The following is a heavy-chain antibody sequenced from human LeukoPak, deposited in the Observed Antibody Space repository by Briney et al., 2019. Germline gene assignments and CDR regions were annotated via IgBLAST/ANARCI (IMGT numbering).Heavy chain of an antibody. V-gene: IGHV1-69*05. J-gene: IGHJ5*02. CDR3: ARVGTDGSGSYYKGLRTSHWFDP. CDR2: IIPIFGTA. Sequence: ASVKVSCKASGGTFSSYAISWVRQAPGQGLEWMGGIIPIFGTANYAQKFQGRVTITTDESTSTAYMELSSLRSEDTAVYYCARVGTDGSGSYYKGLRTSHWFDPWGQGTLVTVSS. CDR1: GGTFSSYA. D-gene: IGHD3-10*01.